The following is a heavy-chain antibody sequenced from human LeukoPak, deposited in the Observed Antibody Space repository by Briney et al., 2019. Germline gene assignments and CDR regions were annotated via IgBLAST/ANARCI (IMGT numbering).Heavy chain of an antibody. CDR2: ISSNSSYI. J-gene: IGHJ4*02. Sequence: GGSLRLSCAASGFTFSSYSMNWVRQAPGKGLEWVSSISSNSSYIYYADSVKGRFTISRDNAKNSLYLQMNSLRAEDTAVYYCARDPPSPVNRDVHFDYWGQGTLVTVSS. V-gene: IGHV3-21*01. CDR1: GFTFSSYS. CDR3: ARDPPSPVNRDVHFDY. D-gene: IGHD5-24*01.